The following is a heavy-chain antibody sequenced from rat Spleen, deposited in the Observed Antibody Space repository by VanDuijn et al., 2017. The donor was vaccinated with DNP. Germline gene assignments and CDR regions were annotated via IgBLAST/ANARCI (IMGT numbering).Heavy chain of an antibody. J-gene: IGHJ2*01. CDR1: GFNFNDYW. Sequence: EVKLVESGGGLVHPGRSLKLSCAASGFNFNDYWMGWVRQAPGKGLEWIGAINKDSSTINYTPSLKDKFTISRDNAQNTLYLQMSKLGSEDTAIYYCASGPNYGGWSDYFDYWGQGVMVTVSS. CDR2: INKDSSTI. V-gene: IGHV4-2*01. CDR3: ASGPNYGGWSDYFDY. D-gene: IGHD1-11*01.